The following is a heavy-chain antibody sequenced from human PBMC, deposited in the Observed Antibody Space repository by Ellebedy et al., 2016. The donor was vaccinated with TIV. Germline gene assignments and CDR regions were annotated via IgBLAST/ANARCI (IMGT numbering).Heavy chain of an antibody. V-gene: IGHV3-30*02. D-gene: IGHD3-16*01. CDR2: IRYDGSNK. CDR1: GFTFSSYG. CDR3: ARGWVGDRYYGMDV. J-gene: IGHJ6*02. Sequence: PGGSLRLSCAASGFTFSSYGMHWVRQAPGKGLEWVAFIRYDGSNKYYADSVKGRFTISRDNSKNTLYLQMNSLRAEDTAVYYCARGWVGDRYYGMDVWGQGTTVTVSS.